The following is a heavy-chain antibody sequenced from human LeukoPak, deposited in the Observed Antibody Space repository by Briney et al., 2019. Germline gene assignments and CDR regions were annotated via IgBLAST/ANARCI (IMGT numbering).Heavy chain of an antibody. D-gene: IGHD3-9*01. CDR3: TKVTDWRTGFDY. CDR1: GFTFDGYG. Sequence: GRSQRLSCAASGFTFDGYGMYWVRQAPGKGLEWVSGITWNSDDMAYADSVKGRFTISRDNAKNCLYLQMNSLRVEDTALYYCTKVTDWRTGFDYWGQGTLVTVSS. J-gene: IGHJ4*02. V-gene: IGHV3-9*01. CDR2: ITWNSDDM.